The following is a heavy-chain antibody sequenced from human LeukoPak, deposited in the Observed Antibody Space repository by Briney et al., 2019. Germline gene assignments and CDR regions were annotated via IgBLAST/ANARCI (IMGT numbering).Heavy chain of an antibody. Sequence: PGGSLRLSCAASGFTFSSYAMSWVRQAPGKGLEWVSAISGSGGSTYYADSVKGRFSISRDNSKNTLYLQMNSLRAEDTAVYYCAKNWGGNSGPLIDYWGQGTLVTVSS. CDR2: ISGSGGST. CDR3: AKNWGGNSGPLIDY. CDR1: GFTFSSYA. J-gene: IGHJ4*02. V-gene: IGHV3-23*01. D-gene: IGHD5-12*01.